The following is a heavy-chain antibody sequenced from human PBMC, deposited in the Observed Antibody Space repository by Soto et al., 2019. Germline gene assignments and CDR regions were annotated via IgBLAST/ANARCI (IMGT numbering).Heavy chain of an antibody. CDR1: DAPTREFY. V-gene: IGHV4-4*07. J-gene: IGHJ4*02. CDR2: MSITQDT. D-gene: IGHD1-26*01. Sequence: SAALSLPSTESDAPTREFYWRRISQSAGTGLEFIGRMSITQDTYYKSSLRSRLSMSIDTSRNQFSLNLTSVTAADTAIYYCARVEVAATSVADDWGQGIMVS. CDR3: ARVEVAATSVADD.